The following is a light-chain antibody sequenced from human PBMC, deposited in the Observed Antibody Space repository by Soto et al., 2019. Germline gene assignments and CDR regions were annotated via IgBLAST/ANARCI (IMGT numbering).Light chain of an antibody. V-gene: IGKV3-20*01. CDR1: QSVDTTF. CDR2: GAS. Sequence: IVLTQSPGSLSLSPGQRATLSCRASQSVDTTFFAWYQKKPGQAPRLLIYGASKRATGIPDRFSGSGSGTDFTLIISRLEPEDIAVYYCQQYMSSVTFGQGTKVDIK. J-gene: IGKJ1*01. CDR3: QQYMSSVT.